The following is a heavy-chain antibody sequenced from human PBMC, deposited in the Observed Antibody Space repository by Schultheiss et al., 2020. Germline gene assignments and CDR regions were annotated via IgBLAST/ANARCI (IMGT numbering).Heavy chain of an antibody. D-gene: IGHD2-2*01. J-gene: IGHJ6*02. CDR1: GGSFSGYY. V-gene: IGHV3-23*01. Sequence: ETLSLTCAVYGGSFSGYYWSWIRQPPGKGLEWVSAISGSGGSTYYADSVKGRFTISRDNSKNTLYLQMNSLRAEDTAVYYCARVSTSHYYYGMDVWGQGTTVTVSS. CDR2: ISGSGGST. CDR3: ARVSTSHYYYGMDV.